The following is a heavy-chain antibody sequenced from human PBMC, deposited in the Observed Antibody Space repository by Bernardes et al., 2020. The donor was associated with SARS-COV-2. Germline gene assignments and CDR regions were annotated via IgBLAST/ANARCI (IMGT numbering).Heavy chain of an antibody. CDR1: GFTLRSYG. CDR3: ARGFHGSGSPLPNYYYYAMDV. Sequence: GGSLRLSCEASGFTLRSYGVHWVRQAPGKGLEWVAVIWYEGRNKNYADSVKGRFTISRDNSKNTLYLQMNSLRAEDTAVYYCARGFHGSGSPLPNYYYYAMDVWGQGTTVIVSS. CDR2: IWYEGRNK. V-gene: IGHV3-33*01. D-gene: IGHD3-10*01. J-gene: IGHJ6*02.